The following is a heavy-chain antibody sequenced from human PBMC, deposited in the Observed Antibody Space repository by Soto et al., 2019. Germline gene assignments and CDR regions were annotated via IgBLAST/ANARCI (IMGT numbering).Heavy chain of an antibody. J-gene: IGHJ4*01. V-gene: IGHV1-18*01. D-gene: IGHD2-15*01. Sequence: GASVKVSCKASGYTFNSYGISWVRQAPGQGLEWMGWISAYNGNTNYAQKLQGRVTMTTDTSTRTAYMELRSLRSDDTAVYYCARVPRGTVVVVAATLFDYWGHVTLVTVSS. CDR2: ISAYNGNT. CDR1: GYTFNSYG. CDR3: ARVPRGTVVVVAATLFDY.